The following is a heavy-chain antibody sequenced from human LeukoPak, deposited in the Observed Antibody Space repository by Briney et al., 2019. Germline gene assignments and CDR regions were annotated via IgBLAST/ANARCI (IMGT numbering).Heavy chain of an antibody. V-gene: IGHV4-34*01. CDR2: INHSGTT. CDR3: ANLAAAGNQTRNWFDP. Sequence: SETLSLTCAVYGGSFSGYYWSWIRQPPGKGLEWIGEINHSGTTNYNPSLKSRVTISVDTSKNQFSLKLSSVTAADTAVYYCANLAAAGNQTRNWFDPWGQGTLVTVSS. CDR1: GGSFSGYY. J-gene: IGHJ5*02. D-gene: IGHD6-13*01.